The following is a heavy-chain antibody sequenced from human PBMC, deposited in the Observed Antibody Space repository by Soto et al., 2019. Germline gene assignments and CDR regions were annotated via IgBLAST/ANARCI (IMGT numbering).Heavy chain of an antibody. D-gene: IGHD2-8*01. CDR1: GYGMTRDA. CDR3: TRSETNYPRCHS. J-gene: IGHJ5*02. CDR2: IDAGNGNT. V-gene: IGHV1-3*01. Sequence: VSVNGDWKTAGYGMTRDAGRWVLQAPGQRPEWIGKIDAGNGNTKYSQKFQGRVTITRDTSASAAYMELSTLGSEVTSIYYRTRSETNYPRCHSWGKGTLVTVS.